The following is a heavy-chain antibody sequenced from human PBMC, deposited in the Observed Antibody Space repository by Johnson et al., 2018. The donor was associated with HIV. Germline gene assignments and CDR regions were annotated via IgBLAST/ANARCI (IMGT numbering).Heavy chain of an antibody. J-gene: IGHJ3*02. CDR1: GFTFSSYA. V-gene: IGHV3-30*02. CDR2: IWYDGSNK. CDR3: AKVRSRWTTFDDAFDI. D-gene: IGHD4-11*01. Sequence: QVQLVESGGGVVQPGGSLRLSCAASGFTFSSYAMHWVRQAPGKGLEWVAVIWYDGSNKYYADSVKGRFTISRDNSKNTLYLQMNSLRPEDTAVYYCAKVRSRWTTFDDAFDIWGQGTLVTVSS.